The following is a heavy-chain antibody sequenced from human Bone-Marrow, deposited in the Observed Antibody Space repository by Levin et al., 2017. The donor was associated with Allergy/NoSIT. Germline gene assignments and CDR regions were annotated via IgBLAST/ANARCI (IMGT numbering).Heavy chain of an antibody. CDR2: ISSSSNTM. V-gene: IGHV3-48*04. CDR3: ARKRGSSSYLWFAP. Sequence: GESLKISCAASGFTFSSYSMNWVRQAPGKGLEWISYISSSSNTMYYADSVKGRFTISRDNAKNSLFLQMSSLRAEDTAVYYCARKRGSSSYLWFAPWGQGTLVTVSS. J-gene: IGHJ5*02. CDR1: GFTFSSYS. D-gene: IGHD6-13*01.